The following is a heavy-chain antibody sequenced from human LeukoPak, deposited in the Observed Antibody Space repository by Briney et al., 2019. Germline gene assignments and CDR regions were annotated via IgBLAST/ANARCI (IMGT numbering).Heavy chain of an antibody. CDR2: IYPGDSDT. CDR1: GYSFTSYW. Sequence: GESLKISCKGSGYSFTSYWIGWVRQMPGKGLEWMGIIYPGDSDTSYSPSFQGQVTISADKSISTAYLQWSSLRASDTAMYYCARLSYYDSSGYYSPGYYYYGMDVWGQGTTVTVSS. D-gene: IGHD3-22*01. CDR3: ARLSYYDSSGYYSPGYYYYGMDV. J-gene: IGHJ6*02. V-gene: IGHV5-51*01.